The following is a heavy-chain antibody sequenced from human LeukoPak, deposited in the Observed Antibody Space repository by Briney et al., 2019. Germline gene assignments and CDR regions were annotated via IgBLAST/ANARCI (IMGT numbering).Heavy chain of an antibody. V-gene: IGHV3-7*01. D-gene: IGHD1/OR15-1a*01. CDR1: GFTFSSYW. CDR3: ATSESQTRFDY. J-gene: IGHJ4*02. CDR2: IREDGSEK. Sequence: GGSLRLSCAASGFTFSSYWMSWVRRAPGQGLEWVANIREDGSEKYYEDSVKGRFTISRDNAKNSLYLQMNSLRAEDTAVYYCATSESQTRFDYWGQGTLVTASS.